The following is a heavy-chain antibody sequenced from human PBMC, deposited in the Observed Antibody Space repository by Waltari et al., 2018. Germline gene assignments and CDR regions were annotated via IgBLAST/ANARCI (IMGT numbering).Heavy chain of an antibody. Sequence: LESGGGLVQPGGSLRLACAASGFTFDNDAMTWVRQSPRKGLEWVSTISAGGGSTYYADSVKGRFTISRDNSKNTLYLQMSGLRVDDTALYYCARNFPAARFDSWGQGTQVTVSS. CDR2: ISAGGGST. V-gene: IGHV3-23*01. CDR1: GFTFDNDA. CDR3: ARNFPAARFDS. D-gene: IGHD2-2*01. J-gene: IGHJ4*02.